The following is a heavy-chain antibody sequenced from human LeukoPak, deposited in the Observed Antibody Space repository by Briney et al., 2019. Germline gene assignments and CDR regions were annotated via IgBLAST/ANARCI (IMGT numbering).Heavy chain of an antibody. CDR2: IIPIFGKA. J-gene: IGHJ4*02. D-gene: IGHD4-23*01. V-gene: IGHV1-69*13. CDR3: ARGWLAETTVVTPYNY. CDR1: GGTFGSYA. Sequence: ASVKVSCKASGGTFGSYAISWVRQAPGQGLEWMGGIIPIFGKANYAQKFQGRVTITAVESMSTAYMELSSLRSEDTAVYYCARGWLAETTVVTPYNYWGQGTLVTVSS.